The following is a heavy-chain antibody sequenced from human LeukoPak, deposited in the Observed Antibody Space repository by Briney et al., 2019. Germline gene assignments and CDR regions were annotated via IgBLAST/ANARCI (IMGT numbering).Heavy chain of an antibody. V-gene: IGHV3-66*02. CDR1: GFTVSSNY. J-gene: IGHJ4*02. Sequence: PGGSLRLSCAASGFTVSSNYMSWVRQAPGKGLEWVSVIYSGGSTYYADSVKGRFTISRDNPKNTLYLQMNSLRAEDTAVYYCARGGGDEYYYDSSGYPFDYWGQGTLVTVSS. CDR3: ARGGGDEYYYDSSGYPFDY. CDR2: IYSGGST. D-gene: IGHD3-22*01.